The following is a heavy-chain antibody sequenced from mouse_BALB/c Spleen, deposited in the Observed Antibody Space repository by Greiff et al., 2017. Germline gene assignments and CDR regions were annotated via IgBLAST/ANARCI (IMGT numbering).Heavy chain of an antibody. CDR2: ISYSGST. CDR3: ARAGNYLAWFAY. D-gene: IGHD2-1*01. Sequence: EVKLLESGPGLVKPSQSLSLTCTVTGYSITSDYAWNWIRQFPGNKLEWMGYISYSGSTSYNPSLKSRISITRDTSKNQFFLQLNSVTTEDTATYYCARAGNYLAWFAYWGQGTLVTVSA. J-gene: IGHJ3*01. CDR1: GYSITSDYA. V-gene: IGHV3-2*02.